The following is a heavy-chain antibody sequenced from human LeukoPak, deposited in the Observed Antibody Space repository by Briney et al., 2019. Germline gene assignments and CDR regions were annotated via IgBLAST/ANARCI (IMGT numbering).Heavy chain of an antibody. V-gene: IGHV4-39*07. CDR3: ARGPLYDFDWLPPDY. Sequence: PSETLSLTCTVSGGSISRSSYYWGWIRQPPGKGLEWIANIYYSGNTYYNPSLKSRVTISVDTSKNQFSLKLSSVTAADTAVYYCARGPLYDFDWLPPDYWGQGTLVTVSS. D-gene: IGHD3-9*01. CDR1: GGSISRSSYY. CDR2: IYYSGNT. J-gene: IGHJ4*02.